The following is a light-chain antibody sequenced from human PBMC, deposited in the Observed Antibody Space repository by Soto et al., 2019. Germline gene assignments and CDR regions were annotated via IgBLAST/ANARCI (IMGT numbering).Light chain of an antibody. Sequence: DIPMTQSPSTLSASVGDRVTITCRASQSISTWLAWYQQKPGKAPKLLIYDASSLESGVPSRFSGSGSGTEFTLTISSLQPEDFANYYCQQYNSYSTFGQGTKVEIK. CDR1: QSISTW. CDR2: DAS. V-gene: IGKV1-5*01. J-gene: IGKJ1*01. CDR3: QQYNSYST.